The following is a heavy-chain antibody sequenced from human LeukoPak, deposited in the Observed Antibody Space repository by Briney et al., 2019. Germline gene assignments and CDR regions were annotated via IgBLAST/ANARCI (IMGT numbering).Heavy chain of an antibody. CDR1: GFTFSSYW. Sequence: PGGSLRLSCAASGFTFSSYWMHWVRQAPGKGLVWVSRINSDGSSTSYADSVKGRSAISRDNAKNTLYLQMNSLRAEDTAVYYCSSGFFYYYYMDVWGKGTTVTISS. J-gene: IGHJ6*03. D-gene: IGHD3-22*01. V-gene: IGHV3-74*01. CDR2: INSDGSST. CDR3: SSGFFYYYYMDV.